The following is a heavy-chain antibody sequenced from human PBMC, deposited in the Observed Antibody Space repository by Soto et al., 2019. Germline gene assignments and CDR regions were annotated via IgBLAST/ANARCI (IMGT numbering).Heavy chain of an antibody. CDR3: AKMTLVTAGSSDY. J-gene: IGHJ4*02. D-gene: IGHD2-21*02. Sequence: GGSLRLSCAASGFIFSNYAMSWVRQAPGKGLEWVSGVSGSGDSTYYADSVKGRFTLSRDNSKNTLYLQMNSLRDEDTAVYYCAKMTLVTAGSSDYWGQGTLVTVSS. CDR2: VSGSGDST. CDR1: GFIFSNYA. V-gene: IGHV3-23*01.